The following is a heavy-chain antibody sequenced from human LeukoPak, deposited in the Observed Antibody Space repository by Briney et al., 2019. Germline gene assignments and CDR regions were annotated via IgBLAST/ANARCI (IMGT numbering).Heavy chain of an antibody. CDR2: ISGGGDIT. V-gene: IGHV3-23*01. J-gene: IGHJ4*02. CDR1: GFNFANHA. D-gene: IGHD2-15*01. CDR3: VREDTPAAANY. Sequence: GGSLRLSCAASGFNFANHAMSWVRQTAGRGLEWVSAISGGGDITYYADSVKGRFTISRDNSKDTLFLQMHSLRPGDTAVYYCVREDTPAAANYWGQGTLVTISS.